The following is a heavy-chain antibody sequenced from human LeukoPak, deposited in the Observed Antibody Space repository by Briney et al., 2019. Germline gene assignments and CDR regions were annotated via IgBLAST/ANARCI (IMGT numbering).Heavy chain of an antibody. J-gene: IGHJ4*02. CDR3: AKDGNYYDSSDFDY. CDR1: GFTFSSHA. D-gene: IGHD3-22*01. Sequence: GGSLRLSCAASGFTFSSHAMSWVRQALGKGLEWVSAISGSGGSTYYADSVKGRFTISRDNSKNTLYLQMNSLRAEDTAVYYCAKDGNYYDSSDFDYWGQGTLVTVSS. CDR2: ISGSGGST. V-gene: IGHV3-23*01.